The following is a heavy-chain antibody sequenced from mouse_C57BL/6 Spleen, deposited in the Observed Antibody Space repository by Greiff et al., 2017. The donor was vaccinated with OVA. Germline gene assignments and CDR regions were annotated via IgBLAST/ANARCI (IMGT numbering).Heavy chain of an antibody. CDR3: ARRRRSSGMDY. Sequence: VKLQQPGAELVRPGSSVKLSCKASGYTFTSYWMHWVKQRPIQGLEWIGNIDPSDSETHYNQKFKDKATLTVDKSSSTAYMQLSSLTSEDSAVYYCARRRRSSGMDYWGQGTSVTVSS. CDR1: GYTFTSYW. J-gene: IGHJ4*01. CDR2: IDPSDSET. V-gene: IGHV1-52*01. D-gene: IGHD3-2*02.